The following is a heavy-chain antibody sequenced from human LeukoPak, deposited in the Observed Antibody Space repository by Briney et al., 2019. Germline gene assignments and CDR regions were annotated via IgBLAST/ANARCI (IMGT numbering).Heavy chain of an antibody. CDR1: GASMSDIPYY. D-gene: IGHD5/OR15-5a*01. J-gene: IGHJ3*02. CDR2: VLYSGTT. V-gene: IGHV4-39*01. CDR3: ARHDFGVYDFSAFDI. Sequence: SDTLSLTCDVSGASMSDIPYYWGWIRQSPGKGLECIGSVLYSGTTHYNPSLKNRVSVSVDTSKNQFSLDLRSVTAADTALYYCARHDFGVYDFSAFDIWGQGTLIRVSS.